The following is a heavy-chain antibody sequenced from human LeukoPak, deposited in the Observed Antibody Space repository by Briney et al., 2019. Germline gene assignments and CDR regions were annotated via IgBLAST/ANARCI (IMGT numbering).Heavy chain of an antibody. J-gene: IGHJ4*02. CDR2: IRSKANSYAT. Sequence: PGGSLRLSCAASGFTFSGSGMHWVRQASGKGLKWVGRIRSKANSYATAYAASVKGRFTISRDDSKNTAYLQMNSLKTEDTAVYYCTSGGYSYGADYWGQGTLVTVSS. CDR3: TSGGYSYGADY. CDR1: GFTFSGSG. D-gene: IGHD5-18*01. V-gene: IGHV3-73*01.